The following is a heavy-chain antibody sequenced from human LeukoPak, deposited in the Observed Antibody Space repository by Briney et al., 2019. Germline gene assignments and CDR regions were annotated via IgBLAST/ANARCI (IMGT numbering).Heavy chain of an antibody. D-gene: IGHD6-6*01. V-gene: IGHV3-21*01. CDR3: ARDVSAGEYSSLGDAFDI. J-gene: IGHJ3*02. CDR2: ISSSSSYI. CDR1: GFTFSSYS. Sequence: GGSLRLSCAASGFTFSSYSMNWVRQAPGKGLEWVSYISSSSSYIYYADSVKGRFTISRDNAKNLLYLQMNSLRAEDTAVYYCARDVSAGEYSSLGDAFDIWGQGTMVTVSS.